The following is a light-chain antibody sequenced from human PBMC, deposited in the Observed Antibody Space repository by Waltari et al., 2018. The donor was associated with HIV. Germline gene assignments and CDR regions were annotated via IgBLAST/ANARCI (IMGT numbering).Light chain of an antibody. Sequence: QSVLTQPPSASGTPGQRVTISCSGSSSNIGSNYIYWYQQLPGTAPKPLIYRNNQRPSGVPDLFSGSKSGTSASLAISVLRSEDEAYYSCAAWDDSLSGWVFGGGTKLTVL. J-gene: IGLJ3*02. CDR3: AAWDDSLSGWV. V-gene: IGLV1-47*01. CDR2: RNN. CDR1: SSNIGSNY.